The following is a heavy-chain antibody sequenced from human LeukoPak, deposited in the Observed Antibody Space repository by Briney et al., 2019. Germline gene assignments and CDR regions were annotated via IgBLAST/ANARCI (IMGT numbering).Heavy chain of an antibody. J-gene: IGHJ3*02. CDR2: ISYDGSNK. D-gene: IGHD1-26*01. Sequence: GGSLRLPCAASGFTFSSYAMHWVRQAPGKGLEWVAVISYDGSNKYYADSVKGRFTISRDNSKNMLYLQMNSLRAEDTAVYYCARDLWELLGRDAAAFDIWGQGTMVTVSS. CDR1: GFTFSSYA. CDR3: ARDLWELLGRDAAAFDI. V-gene: IGHV3-30*04.